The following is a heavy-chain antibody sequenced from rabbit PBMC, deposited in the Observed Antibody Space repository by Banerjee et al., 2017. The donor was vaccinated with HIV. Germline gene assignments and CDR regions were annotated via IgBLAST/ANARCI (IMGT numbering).Heavy chain of an antibody. D-gene: IGHD4-1*01. CDR2: IDTHSSGST. CDR3: ARDLAGVIGWNFGL. CDR1: GFSFSNNYW. V-gene: IGHV1S40*01. J-gene: IGHJ4*01. Sequence: QSLEESGGDLVKPEGSLTLTCTASGFSFSNNYWMCWVRQAPGKGLEWIACIDTHSSGSTYYANWAQGRFTISKISSTTVTLQMTSLTAADTATYFCARDLAGVIGWNFGLWGQGTLVTVS.